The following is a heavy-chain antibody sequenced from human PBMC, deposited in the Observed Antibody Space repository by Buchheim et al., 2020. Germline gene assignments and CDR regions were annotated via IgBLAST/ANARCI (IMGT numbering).Heavy chain of an antibody. J-gene: IGHJ6*02. V-gene: IGHV3-33*01. CDR1: GFTFSSYG. CDR2: IWYDGSNK. D-gene: IGHD3-3*01. CDR3: ARDYMYYDFWSGSGDGMDV. Sequence: QVQLVESGGGVVQPGRSLRLSCAASGFTFSSYGMHWVRQAPGKGLEWVAVIWYDGSNKYYADSVKGRFTISRDNSKNTLYLQMNSLRAEDTAVYYCARDYMYYDFWSGSGDGMDVWGQGTT.